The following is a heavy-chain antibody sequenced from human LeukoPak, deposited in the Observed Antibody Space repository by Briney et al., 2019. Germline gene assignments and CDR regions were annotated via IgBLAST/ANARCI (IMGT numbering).Heavy chain of an antibody. CDR3: ARERKWRGPNWFDP. D-gene: IGHD2-8*01. CDR2: INHSGST. J-gene: IGHJ5*02. V-gene: IGHV4-34*01. CDR1: GGSFSGYY. Sequence: SETLSLTCAVYGGSFSGYYWSWIRQPPGKGLEWTGEINHSGSTNYNPSLKSRVTISVDTSKNQFSLKLSSVTAADTAVYYCARERKWRGPNWFDPWGQGTLVTVSS.